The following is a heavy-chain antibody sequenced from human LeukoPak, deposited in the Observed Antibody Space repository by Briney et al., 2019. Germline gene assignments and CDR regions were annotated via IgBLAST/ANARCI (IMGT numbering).Heavy chain of an antibody. CDR2: ISISGTKT. D-gene: IGHD6-13*01. CDR3: ARDRIAAAGGFDY. V-gene: IGHV3-23*01. J-gene: IGHJ4*02. CDR1: EFDFSTHA. Sequence: GGSLRLSCAASEFDFSTHAMTWVRQAPGKGLEWVSAISISGTKTYYADSVKGRFTISRDNSKNTLYLQMNSLRAEDTAVYYCARDRIAAAGGFDYWGQGTLVTVSS.